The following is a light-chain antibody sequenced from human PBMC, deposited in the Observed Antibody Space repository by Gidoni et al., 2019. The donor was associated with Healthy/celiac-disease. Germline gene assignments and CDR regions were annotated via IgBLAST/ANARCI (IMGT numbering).Light chain of an antibody. CDR1: QSISSW. CDR3: QQYNSSPLT. J-gene: IGKJ4*01. Sequence: DIQLTQSPSALSAYVGDRVTITCRASQSISSWLAWYQQKPGKAPKLLIYDASSLESGVPSRFSGSGSGTEFTLTISSLQPDDFATYYCQQYNSSPLTFGGGTKVEIK. CDR2: DAS. V-gene: IGKV1-5*01.